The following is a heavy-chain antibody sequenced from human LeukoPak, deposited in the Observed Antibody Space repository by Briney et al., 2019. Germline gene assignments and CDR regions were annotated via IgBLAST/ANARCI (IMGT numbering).Heavy chain of an antibody. CDR1: GGSISSYY. CDR3: ARGNDGDYVNYYYGMDV. D-gene: IGHD4-17*01. Sequence: SETLSLTCTVSGGSISSYYWSWIRQPPGKGLEWIGYIYYSGSTNYNPSLKSRVTISVDTSKNQFSPKLSSVTAADTAVYYCARGNDGDYVNYYYGMDVWGQGTTVTVSS. V-gene: IGHV4-59*01. J-gene: IGHJ6*02. CDR2: IYYSGST.